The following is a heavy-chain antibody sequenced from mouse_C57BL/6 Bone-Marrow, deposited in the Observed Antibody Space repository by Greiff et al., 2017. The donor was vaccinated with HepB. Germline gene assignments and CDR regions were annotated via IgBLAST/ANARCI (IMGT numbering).Heavy chain of an antibody. Sequence: QVQLKESGPELVKPGASVKISCKASGYAFSSSWMNWVKQRPGKGLEWIGRIYPGDGDTNYNGKFKGKATLTADKSSSTAYMQLSSLTSEDSAVYFCARDGDYYSNLYYFDYWGQGTTLTVSS. D-gene: IGHD2-5*01. CDR2: IYPGDGDT. J-gene: IGHJ2*01. CDR1: GYAFSSSW. V-gene: IGHV1-82*01. CDR3: ARDGDYYSNLYYFDY.